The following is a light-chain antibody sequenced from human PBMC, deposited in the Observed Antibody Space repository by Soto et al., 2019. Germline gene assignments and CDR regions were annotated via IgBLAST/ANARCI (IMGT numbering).Light chain of an antibody. CDR1: QDIRDY. V-gene: IGKV1-16*01. Sequence: IQMTQSPSSLSASVGDRVTITCRASQDIRDYLAWFQQKPGKAPKSLIYLTSNLQSGVPSRFSGSGSGTEFTLTITNLQPEDFATYYCQQYTSFPRTFGQGTTVEI. CDR3: QQYTSFPRT. J-gene: IGKJ2*01. CDR2: LTS.